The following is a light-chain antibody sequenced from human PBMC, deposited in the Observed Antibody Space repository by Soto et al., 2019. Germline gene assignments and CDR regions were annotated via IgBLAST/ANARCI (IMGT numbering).Light chain of an antibody. V-gene: IGKV1-5*01. CDR2: DAS. CDR3: QQYNSYSR. J-gene: IGKJ3*01. Sequence: DIQMTQSPSTLSASVGDRVTITCRASQSITFWLAWDQQKPGKAPKLLIYDASSLESGVPARFSGSGSGTEFTLTISSLQPDDFATYYCQQYNSYSRFGPGTTVDIK. CDR1: QSITFW.